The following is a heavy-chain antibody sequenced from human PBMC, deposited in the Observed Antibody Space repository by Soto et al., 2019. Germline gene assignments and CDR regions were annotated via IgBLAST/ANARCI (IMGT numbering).Heavy chain of an antibody. D-gene: IGHD6-19*01. CDR3: AKDVGQWVETFDY. CDR1: GFTLTRSA. J-gene: IGHJ4*01. CDR2: ISAGGGGT. V-gene: IGHV3-23*01. Sequence: PGGSLRLSCAGSGFTLTRSAVSRVRQAPGKGLEWVSGISAGGGGTYYADSVKGRFTISRDVAKNTVYLQMNGLRVEDTAVYYCAKDVGQWVETFDYWGPGTLVTVFS.